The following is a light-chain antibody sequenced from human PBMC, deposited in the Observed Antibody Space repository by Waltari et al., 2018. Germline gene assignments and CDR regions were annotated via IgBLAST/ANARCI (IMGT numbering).Light chain of an antibody. V-gene: IGLV1-40*01. CDR2: ANH. CDR1: SSTSGAGFD. CDR3: QSYDSSLTDFV. Sequence: QSLLTQPPSVSGAPGHRVTISCTGSSSTSGAGFDVHWYPQLPRAPPQPLIYANHHRPSGVPARFSGSKSDTSASLAITGLQAEDEADYYCQSYDSSLTDFVFGSGTRVSV. J-gene: IGLJ1*01.